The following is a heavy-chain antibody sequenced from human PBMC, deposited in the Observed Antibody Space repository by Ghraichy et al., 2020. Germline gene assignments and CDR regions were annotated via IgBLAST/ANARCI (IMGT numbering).Heavy chain of an antibody. D-gene: IGHD5-24*01. J-gene: IGHJ5*01. Sequence: RLSCAASGFTFSGYAMSWVRQAPGKGLEWVSAINGNGVNTYYADSVKGRFTISRDNSENTVYLQTNSLRAEDTAVYYCAKCRDGYNLIDSWGQGTLVTVSS. V-gene: IGHV3-23*01. CDR3: AKCRDGYNLIDS. CDR2: INGNGVNT. CDR1: GFTFSGYA.